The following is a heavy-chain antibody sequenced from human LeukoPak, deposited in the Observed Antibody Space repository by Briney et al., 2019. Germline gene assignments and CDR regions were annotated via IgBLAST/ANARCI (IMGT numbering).Heavy chain of an antibody. V-gene: IGHV3-30*18. CDR1: GFTFSNYW. D-gene: IGHD1-26*01. Sequence: GGSLRLSCAASGFTFSNYWMSWVRQAPGKGLEWVAVISFDGSNKYYADSMKGRFTISRDNPKNTLYLQMNSLRAEDTAVYYCAKGRGSGSYGYFDYWGQGTLVTVSS. CDR2: ISFDGSNK. CDR3: AKGRGSGSYGYFDY. J-gene: IGHJ4*02.